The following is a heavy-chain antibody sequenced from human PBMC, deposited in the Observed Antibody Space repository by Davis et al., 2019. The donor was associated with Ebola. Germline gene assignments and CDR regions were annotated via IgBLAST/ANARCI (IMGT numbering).Heavy chain of an antibody. V-gene: IGHV3-21*01. D-gene: IGHD3-3*01. CDR2: ISSSSSYI. CDR1: GFTFSSYS. CDR3: ARALPWSERTGFDY. J-gene: IGHJ4*02. Sequence: GESLKISCAASGFTFSSYSMNWVRQAPGKGLEWVSSISSSSSYIYYADSVKGRFTISRDNAKNSLYLQMNSLRAEDTAVYYCARALPWSERTGFDYWGQGTLVTVSS.